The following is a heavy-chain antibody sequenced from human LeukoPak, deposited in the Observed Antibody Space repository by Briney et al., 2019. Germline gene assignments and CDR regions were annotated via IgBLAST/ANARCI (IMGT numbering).Heavy chain of an antibody. V-gene: IGHV3-48*01. CDR2: ISSGSSTI. J-gene: IGHJ4*02. Sequence: GGSLRLSCAASGFTFSSYSMNWVRQAPGKGLEWVSYISSGSSTIYYADSVKGRFTISRDNAKDSLYLQMSSLKAEDTAVYYCAKDLKTFGGVILGDYWGQGTLVTVSS. CDR1: GFTFSSYS. D-gene: IGHD3-16*02. CDR3: AKDLKTFGGVILGDY.